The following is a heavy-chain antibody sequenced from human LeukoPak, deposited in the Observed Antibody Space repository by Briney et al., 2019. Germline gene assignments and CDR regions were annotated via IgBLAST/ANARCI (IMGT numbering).Heavy chain of an antibody. CDR1: GASTSAHY. V-gene: IGHV4-59*11. CDR3: AHSKRGGGYYINSFAV. J-gene: IGHJ3*01. D-gene: IGHD1-26*01. CDR2: PYSGGNA. Sequence: SETLSLTCTVSGASTSAHYWSWIRQPPGKGLEWIGYPYSGGNAKYNPSLKSRVTISIDTSENQFSLRLTSVTAADTAVYFCAHSKRGGGYYINSFAVWGQGALVTISS.